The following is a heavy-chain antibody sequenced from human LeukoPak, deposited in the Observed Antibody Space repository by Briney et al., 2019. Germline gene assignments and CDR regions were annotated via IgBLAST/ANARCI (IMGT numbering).Heavy chain of an antibody. CDR2: INPDGSDT. Sequence: GGSLRLSCAASGFTLSDYWVHWVRHVPGRGLVWVSCINPDGSDTRYADSVKGRFTISRDNAKNTVYLQMNSLRAEDTAVYYCARDANTDLTLDYWGQGTPVTVSS. J-gene: IGHJ4*02. V-gene: IGHV3-74*01. CDR1: GFTLSDYW. D-gene: IGHD1-14*01. CDR3: ARDANTDLTLDY.